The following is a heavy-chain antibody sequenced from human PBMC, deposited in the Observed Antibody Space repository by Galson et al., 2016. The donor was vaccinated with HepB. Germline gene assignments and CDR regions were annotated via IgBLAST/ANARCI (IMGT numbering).Heavy chain of an antibody. J-gene: IGHJ4*02. CDR2: DSMDGRRK. CDR1: GFTFTTYG. CDR3: AKRHEYCPPVGCSVDY. V-gene: IGHV3-30*18. Sequence: SLRLSCAASGFTFTTYGMSWVRQAPGKGLEWVAADSMDGRRKFYADSVKGRFTISRDNSNNMLFLQMNSLRADDTAVYYCAKRHEYCPPVGCSVDYWGQGTLVSVSS. D-gene: IGHD2/OR15-2a*01.